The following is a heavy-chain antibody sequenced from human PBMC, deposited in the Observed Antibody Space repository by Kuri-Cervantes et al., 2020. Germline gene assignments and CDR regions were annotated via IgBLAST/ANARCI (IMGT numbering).Heavy chain of an antibody. CDR3: ARGRNPDY. V-gene: IGHV3-9*01. Sequence: SLKISCAASGFTFDDYAMHWVRQAPGKGLEWVTGISWNSGSIGYADSVKGRFTISRDNAKNSPYLQMNSLRAEDTALYYCARGRNPDYWGQGTLVTVSS. J-gene: IGHJ4*02. CDR2: ISWNSGSI. CDR1: GFTFDDYA. D-gene: IGHD3-16*01.